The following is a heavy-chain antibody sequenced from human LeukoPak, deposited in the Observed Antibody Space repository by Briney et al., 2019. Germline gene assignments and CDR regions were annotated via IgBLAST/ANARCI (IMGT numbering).Heavy chain of an antibody. CDR2: IYYSGST. CDR3: ASPGGGPTDY. V-gene: IGHV4-39*01. D-gene: IGHD3-16*01. Sequence: SETLSLTCSVSGSSISSGGYYWGWIRQPPGRGLEWIGSIYYSGSTYYNPSLKSRVTISVDTSKNQFSLKLSSVTAADTAVYYCASPGGGPTDYWGQGTLVTVST. J-gene: IGHJ4*02. CDR1: GSSISSGGYY.